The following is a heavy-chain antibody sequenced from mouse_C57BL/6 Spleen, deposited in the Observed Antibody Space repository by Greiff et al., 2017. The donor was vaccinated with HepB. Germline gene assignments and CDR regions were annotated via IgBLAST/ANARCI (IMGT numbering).Heavy chain of an antibody. CDR2: INPSTGGT. CDR3: ARPDGYSFFAY. CDR1: GYSFTGYY. D-gene: IGHD2-3*01. J-gene: IGHJ3*01. Sequence: VQLQQSGPELVKPGASVKISCKASGYSFTGYYMNWVKQSPEKSLEWIGEINPSTGGTTYNQKFKAKATLTVDKSSSTAYMQLKSLTSEDSAVYYCARPDGYSFFAYWGQGTLVTVSA. V-gene: IGHV1-42*01.